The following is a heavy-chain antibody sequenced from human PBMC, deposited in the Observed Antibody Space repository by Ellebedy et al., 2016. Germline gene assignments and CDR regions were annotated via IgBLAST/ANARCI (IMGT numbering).Heavy chain of an antibody. V-gene: IGHV3-74*01. CDR3: VRGWYSSGHCDVFAM. J-gene: IGHJ3*02. Sequence: GESLKISXAASGFTFSSYWMHWVRQAPGKGLVWVSRINSDGSSTRYADSVKGRFTISRDNAQNTVYLQMNSLRLEDTAVYYCVRGWYSSGHCDVFAMWGQGTIVTVSS. CDR1: GFTFSSYW. D-gene: IGHD6-19*01. CDR2: INSDGSST.